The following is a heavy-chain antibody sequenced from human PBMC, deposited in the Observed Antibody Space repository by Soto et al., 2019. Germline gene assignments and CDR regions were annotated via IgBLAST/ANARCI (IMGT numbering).Heavy chain of an antibody. D-gene: IGHD1-20*01. CDR3: ARYKSNYYYGMDV. CDR2: IHHSGAT. Sequence: LSLTCAVSGDSITGDNWWSWVRQPPGKGLEWIGEIHHSGATNYNPSLKSRVTISVDASKNQFSLKLSSVTAADTAVYYCARYKSNYYYGMDVWGQGTTVTVSS. V-gene: IGHV4-4*02. J-gene: IGHJ6*02. CDR1: GDSITGDNW.